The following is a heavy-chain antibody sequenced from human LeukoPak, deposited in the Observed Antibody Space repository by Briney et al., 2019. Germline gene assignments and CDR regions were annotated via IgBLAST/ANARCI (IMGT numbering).Heavy chain of an antibody. CDR2: ISSNGGST. CDR1: GFTFSSYA. D-gene: IGHD3-3*01. J-gene: IGHJ6*03. Sequence: PGGSLRLSCAASGFTFSSYAMHWVRQAPGKGLEYVSAISSNGGSTYYANSVKGRFTISRDNSKNTLYLQMGSLRAEDMAVYYCARTYESRSERYYYYYYYMDVWGKGTTVTVSS. V-gene: IGHV3-64*01. CDR3: ARTYESRSERYYYYYYYMDV.